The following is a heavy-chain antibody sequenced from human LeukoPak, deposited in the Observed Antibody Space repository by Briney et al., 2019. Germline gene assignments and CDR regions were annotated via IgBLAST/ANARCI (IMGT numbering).Heavy chain of an antibody. J-gene: IGHJ3*02. CDR3: RIVEVPPLREASDI. D-gene: IGHD2-2*01. V-gene: IGHV4-34*01. Sequence: SETLSLTCAVYGGSFSAYYWSWIRERPGEGLEWSGEINHSGSTNYNPSLKSRVTMSLDTSKNHFPLKLRSVTAADPAEYYCRIVEVPPLREASDIWGQGTRVTVTT. CDR1: GGSFSAYY. CDR2: INHSGST.